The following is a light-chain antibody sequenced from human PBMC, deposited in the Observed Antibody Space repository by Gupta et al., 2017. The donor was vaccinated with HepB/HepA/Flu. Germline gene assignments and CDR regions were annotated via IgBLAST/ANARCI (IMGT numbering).Light chain of an antibody. Sequence: DIQMTQSPSTLSASVGDRVTITCRASQAIGDWLAWFQQKTGRAPHLLMYKVSTLQSGVPSRFSGSGSDTEFTLTISSLQPDDFATYYCQQEHSFPITFGRGTKVEVE. CDR2: KVS. J-gene: IGKJ4*01. V-gene: IGKV1-5*03. CDR3: QQEHSFPIT. CDR1: QAIGDW.